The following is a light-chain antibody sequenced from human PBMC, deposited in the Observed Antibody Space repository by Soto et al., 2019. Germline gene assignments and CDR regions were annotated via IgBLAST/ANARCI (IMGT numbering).Light chain of an antibody. CDR1: RNVSIY. CDR2: ATS. V-gene: IGKV1-39*01. CDR3: QQSYNMPS. Sequence: EIPLTQSPSSLAASVGDRLTLTCRASRNVSIYLNWYQHKPGKGPTLLIHATSNLQIGVPSRFSGSGSGTEFTLTISSLEPEDFGTYYCQQSYNMPSFGPGTRLEI. J-gene: IGKJ5*01.